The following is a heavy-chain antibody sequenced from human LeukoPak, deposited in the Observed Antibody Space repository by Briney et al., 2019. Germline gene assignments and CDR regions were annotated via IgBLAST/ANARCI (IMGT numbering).Heavy chain of an antibody. CDR2: INQDGSEK. V-gene: IGHV3-7*05. CDR1: GFTLSIYW. D-gene: IGHD5-24*01. J-gene: IGHJ3*02. Sequence: GGSLRLSCEASGFTLSIYWMSWVRQAPGKGLEWVANINQDGSEKYYVDSVKGRFTVSRDNAKKSLYLQMNSLGVEDTAVYYCARGFDGYYGFDIWGQGTMVTVSS. CDR3: ARGFDGYYGFDI.